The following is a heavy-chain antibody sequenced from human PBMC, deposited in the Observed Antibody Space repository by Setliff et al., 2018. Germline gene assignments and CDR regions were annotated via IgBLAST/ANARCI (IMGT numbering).Heavy chain of an antibody. CDR1: GASISSGTYY. CDR3: ARTGTYRYFDY. Sequence: SETLSLTCTVSGASISSGTYYWAWIRQPPGKGLEWIGRIHYRGTTYSNASLASRLTISVDTAKNQFSLRLTSVTAADTAVYYCARTGTYRYFDYWGQGTRVTVSS. CDR2: IHYRGTT. J-gene: IGHJ4*02. D-gene: IGHD1-1*01. V-gene: IGHV4-39*01.